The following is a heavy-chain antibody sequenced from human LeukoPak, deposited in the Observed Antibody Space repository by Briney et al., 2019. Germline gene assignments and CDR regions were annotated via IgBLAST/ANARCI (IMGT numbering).Heavy chain of an antibody. D-gene: IGHD3-22*01. CDR1: GGSISSYY. CDR3: ARGVGYDRGPFGY. CDR2: IYYSGST. J-gene: IGHJ4*02. Sequence: SETLSLTCTVSGGSISSYYWSWIRQPPGKGLEWIGYIYYSGSTNYNPSLKSRVTISVDTSKNQFSLKLSSVTAADTAVYYCARGVGYDRGPFGYWGQGTLVTVSS. V-gene: IGHV4-59*01.